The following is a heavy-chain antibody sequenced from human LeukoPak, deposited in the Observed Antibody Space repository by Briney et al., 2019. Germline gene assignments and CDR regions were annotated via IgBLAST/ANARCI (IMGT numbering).Heavy chain of an antibody. CDR1: GGSISSYY. CDR2: IYYSGST. Sequence: SEALSLTCTVSGGSISSYYWSWIRQPAGKGLEWIGSIYYSGSTYYNPSLKSRVTISVDTSKNQFSLKLSSVTAADTAVYYCARSKFGELSYYYYYYMDVWGKGTTVTISS. V-gene: IGHV4-59*05. J-gene: IGHJ6*03. D-gene: IGHD3-10*01. CDR3: ARSKFGELSYYYYYYMDV.